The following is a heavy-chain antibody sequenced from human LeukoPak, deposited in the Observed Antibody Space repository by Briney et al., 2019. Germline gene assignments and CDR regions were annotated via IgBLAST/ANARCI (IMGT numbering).Heavy chain of an antibody. J-gene: IGHJ3*02. CDR3: ARTLKDYDFWSGYYGAAFDI. D-gene: IGHD3-3*01. V-gene: IGHV4-4*07. CDR1: GGSISSYY. Sequence: SETLSLTCTVSGGSISSYYWSWIRQPPGEGLEWIGRIYTSGSTNYNPSLKSRVTMSVDTSKNQFSLKLSSVTAADTAVYYCARTLKDYDFWSGYYGAAFDIWGQGTMVTVSS. CDR2: IYTSGST.